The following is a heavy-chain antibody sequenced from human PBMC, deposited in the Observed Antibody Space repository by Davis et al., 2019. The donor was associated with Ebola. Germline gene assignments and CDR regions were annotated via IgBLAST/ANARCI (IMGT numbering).Heavy chain of an antibody. D-gene: IGHD2-21*02. V-gene: IGHV1-18*01. J-gene: IGHJ4*02. Sequence: AASVKVSCKGSGYTFTSYGISWVRQAPGQGLEWMGWISAYNGNTNYAQKLQGRVTMTTDTSTSTAYMELRSLRSDDTAVYYCARVGVVTAIYYFDYWGQGTLVTVSS. CDR2: ISAYNGNT. CDR3: ARVGVVTAIYYFDY. CDR1: GYTFTSYG.